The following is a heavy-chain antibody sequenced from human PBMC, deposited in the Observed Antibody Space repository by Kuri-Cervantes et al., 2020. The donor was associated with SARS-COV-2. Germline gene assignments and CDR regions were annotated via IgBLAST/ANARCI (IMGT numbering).Heavy chain of an antibody. V-gene: IGHV1-46*01. Sequence: ASVQVSCKASGYTFTSYYMHWVRQAPGQGLEWMGIINPSGGSTSYAQKFQGRVTMTRDTSTSTVYMELSSLRSEDTAVYYCARKSRCSGGCNYGMDVWGQGTTVTVSS. D-gene: IGHD2-15*01. CDR3: ARKSRCSGGCNYGMDV. CDR1: GYTFTSYY. J-gene: IGHJ6*02. CDR2: INPSGGST.